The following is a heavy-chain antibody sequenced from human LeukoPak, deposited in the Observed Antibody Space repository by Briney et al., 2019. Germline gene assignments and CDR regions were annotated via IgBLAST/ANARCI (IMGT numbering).Heavy chain of an antibody. Sequence: PSETLSLTCTVSGGSMTTYYGSWIRQPAGKGPEWIGRIYTNGNTIYNPSLESRVTMSIDTSKNQFSLELRSVTAADTALYYCARDYYDILTGCFDYWDQGAQVTVSP. V-gene: IGHV4-4*07. CDR2: IYTNGNT. J-gene: IGHJ4*02. D-gene: IGHD3-9*01. CDR1: GGSMTTYY. CDR3: ARDYYDILTGCFDY.